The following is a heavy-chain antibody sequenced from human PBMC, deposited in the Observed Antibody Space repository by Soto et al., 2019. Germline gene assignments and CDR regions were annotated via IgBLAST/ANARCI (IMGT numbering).Heavy chain of an antibody. D-gene: IGHD3-10*01. Sequence: EVQLVESGGGLIQPGGSQRLSCAASGFTVSSNYMSWVRQAPGKGLEWVSVINRRGSTYYADSVKGRFTISRDNSKNTLYLQMNSLRAEDTAVYHCARDLDRWEQAGVMDVLGQGTTVTVSS. CDR2: INRRGST. CDR3: ARDLDRWEQAGVMDV. V-gene: IGHV3-53*01. J-gene: IGHJ6*02. CDR1: GFTVSSNY.